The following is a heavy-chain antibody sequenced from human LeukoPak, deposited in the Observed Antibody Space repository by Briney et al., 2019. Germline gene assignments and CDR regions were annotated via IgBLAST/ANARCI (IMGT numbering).Heavy chain of an antibody. J-gene: IGHJ4*02. CDR3: ARVVPAAGYYFDY. V-gene: IGHV3-74*01. CDR2: INSDGSST. D-gene: IGHD2-2*01. CDR1: GFTSSSYW. Sequence: GGSLRLSCAASGFTSSSYWMHWVRQAPGKGLVWVSRINSDGSSTSYADSVKGRFTISRDNAKNTLHLQMNSLRAEDTAVYYCARVVPAAGYYFDYWGQGTLVTVSS.